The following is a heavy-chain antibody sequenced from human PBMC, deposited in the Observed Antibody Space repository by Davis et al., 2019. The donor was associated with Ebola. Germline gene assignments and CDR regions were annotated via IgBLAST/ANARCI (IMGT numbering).Heavy chain of an antibody. CDR3: ARQSVEMATISHFDY. CDR2: IYYSGST. V-gene: IGHV4-39*01. D-gene: IGHD5-24*01. Sequence: MPSETLSLTCTVSGGSISSSSYYWGWIRQPSGKGLEWIGSIYYSGSTYYNPSLKSRVTISVDTSKNQFSLKLSSVTAADTAVYYCARQSVEMATISHFDYWGQGTLVTVSS. CDR1: GGSISSSSYY. J-gene: IGHJ4*02.